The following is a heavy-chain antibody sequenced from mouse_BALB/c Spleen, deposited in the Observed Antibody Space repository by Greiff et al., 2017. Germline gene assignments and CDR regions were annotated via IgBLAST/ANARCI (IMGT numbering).Heavy chain of an antibody. CDR1: GFSLTSYG. J-gene: IGHJ3*01. CDR3: ARDGYGNYVRFAY. Sequence: QVQLKHSGPGLVAPSQSLSITCTVSGFSLTSYGVHWVRQPPGKGLEWLGVIWAGGSTNYISALMSRLSISKDNSKSQVFLKMNSLQTDDTAMYYCARDGYGNYVRFAYWGQGTLVTVSA. CDR2: IWAGGST. D-gene: IGHD2-1*01. V-gene: IGHV2-9*02.